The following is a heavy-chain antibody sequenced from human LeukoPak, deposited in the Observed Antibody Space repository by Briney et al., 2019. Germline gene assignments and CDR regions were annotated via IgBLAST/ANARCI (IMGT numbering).Heavy chain of an antibody. CDR1: GGSISSYY. V-gene: IGHV4-4*07. CDR3: ASAYSYPFDAFDI. Sequence: SETLSLTRTVSGGSISSYYWSWLRQPAGKGLEWIGRIYTSGSTNYNPSLKSRVTMSVDTSKNQFSLKLSSVTAADTAVYYCASAYSYPFDAFDIWGQGTMVTVSS. J-gene: IGHJ3*02. D-gene: IGHD2-15*01. CDR2: IYTSGST.